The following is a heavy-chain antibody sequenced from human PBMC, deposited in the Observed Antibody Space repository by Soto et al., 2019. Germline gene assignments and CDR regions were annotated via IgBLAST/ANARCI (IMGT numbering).Heavy chain of an antibody. CDR3: ARDGYDWASGQFDA. J-gene: IGHJ5*02. CDR1: GFSFSSNW. V-gene: IGHV3-74*01. CDR2: INSDGSSA. D-gene: IGHD5-12*01. Sequence: EVQLVESGGGLVQPGGSLRLSCAASGFSFSSNWMHWVRQAPGKGLVWVSRINSDGSSAAYADSVKGRFTISRDNAKNTLFMQRNSLRAEDTAVYYCARDGYDWASGQFDAWGQGTLGTFAS.